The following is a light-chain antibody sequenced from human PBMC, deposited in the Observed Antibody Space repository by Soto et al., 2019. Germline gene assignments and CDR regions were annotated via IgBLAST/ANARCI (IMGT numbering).Light chain of an antibody. J-gene: IGKJ2*01. V-gene: IGKV3-15*01. CDR1: QSVASN. Sequence: EIVMTQSPASLSVSPGDGATLSCRASQSVASNVAWYQQKPGQGPRLLIHGATTRAVGVPARFSGSGSGTDFTLTINGLQSEDFALYYCQQYHNWPPQYTFGQGTKLQI. CDR2: GAT. CDR3: QQYHNWPPQYT.